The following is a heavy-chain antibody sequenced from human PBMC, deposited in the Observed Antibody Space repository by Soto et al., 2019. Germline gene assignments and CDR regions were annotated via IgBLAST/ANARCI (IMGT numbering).Heavy chain of an antibody. CDR3: ATVATGRYNWIDH. J-gene: IGHJ5*02. CDR2: INSDGTTT. Sequence: EVQLVESGGGLVQPGGSLRLSCAASGYSFSTYWMHWVRQAPGKGLVWVSRINSDGTTTTYADSVKGRFTISRDNAKNTLYLQLNSLGDEDTAVYYCATVATGRYNWIDHWGQGTLVTVSS. V-gene: IGHV3-74*01. CDR1: GYSFSTYW. D-gene: IGHD1-1*01.